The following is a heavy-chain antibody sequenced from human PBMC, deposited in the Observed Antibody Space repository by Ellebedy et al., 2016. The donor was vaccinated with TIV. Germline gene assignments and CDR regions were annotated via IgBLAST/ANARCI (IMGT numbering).Heavy chain of an antibody. Sequence: GESLKISCAASGFTFNISAMSWVRQAPGKGLEWVSAISGSTGNTYYADSVKGRFPISRDNSKNTLYLQVSSLRAEDTAVYYCAAAIYDYHSRAYGRDYWGQGTLVAVSS. J-gene: IGHJ4*02. CDR1: GFTFNISA. CDR3: AAAIYDYHSRAYGRDY. CDR2: ISGSTGNT. V-gene: IGHV3-23*01. D-gene: IGHD3-22*01.